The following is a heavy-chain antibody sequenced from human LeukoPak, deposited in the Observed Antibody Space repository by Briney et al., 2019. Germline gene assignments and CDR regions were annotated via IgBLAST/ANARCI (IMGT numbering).Heavy chain of an antibody. D-gene: IGHD3-22*01. CDR2: INPNSGGT. J-gene: IGHJ4*02. CDR3: ARSYSYDSSGYYGAK. CDR1: GYTFTGQY. V-gene: IGHV1-2*02. Sequence: ASVKVSCKASGYTFTGQYIHWVRQAPGQGPEWMGWINPNSGGTNYAQKFQGRVTMTRDTSISTAYMEVSSLRSDDTAVCYCARSYSYDSSGYYGAKWGQGTLVTVSS.